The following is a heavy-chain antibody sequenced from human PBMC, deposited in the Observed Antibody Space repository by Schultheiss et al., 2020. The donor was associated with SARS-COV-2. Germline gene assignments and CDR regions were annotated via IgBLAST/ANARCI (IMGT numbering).Heavy chain of an antibody. CDR1: GFTFSSYG. D-gene: IGHD3-22*01. V-gene: IGHV3-33*01. CDR2: IWYDGSNK. CDR3: ARGRSGYYYYFDY. J-gene: IGHJ4*02. Sequence: GGSLRLSCAASGFTFSSYGMHWVRQAPGKGLEWVAVIWYDGSNKYYADSVKGRFTISRDNAKNSLYVQMNSLRAEDTAVYYCARGRSGYYYYFDYWGQGTLVTVSS.